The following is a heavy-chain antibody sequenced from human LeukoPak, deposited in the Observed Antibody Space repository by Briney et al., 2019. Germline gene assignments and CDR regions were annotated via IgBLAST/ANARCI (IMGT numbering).Heavy chain of an antibody. Sequence: GASVKVSCKASGYTFTSYGISWVRQAPGQGLEWMGWISAYNGNTNYAQKLQGRVTTTRDTSTSTAYMELRSLRSDDTAVYYCARDRRPSYYGSGSYYIGPEGAFDIWGQGTMVTVSS. D-gene: IGHD3-10*01. CDR3: ARDRRPSYYGSGSYYIGPEGAFDI. CDR1: GYTFTSYG. V-gene: IGHV1-18*01. J-gene: IGHJ3*02. CDR2: ISAYNGNT.